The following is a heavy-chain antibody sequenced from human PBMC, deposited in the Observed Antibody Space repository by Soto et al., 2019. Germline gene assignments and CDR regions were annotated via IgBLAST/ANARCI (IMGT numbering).Heavy chain of an antibody. V-gene: IGHV3-30-3*01. CDR3: ASRPVGGFDY. J-gene: IGHJ4*02. CDR1: GFTFSSYA. CDR2: ISYDGSNK. D-gene: IGHD2-15*01. Sequence: QVQLVESGGGVVQPGRSLRLSCAASGFTFSSYAMHWVRQAPGKGLEWVAVISYDGSNKYYADSVKGRFTISRDNSKNTLYLQMNSLRAEDTAVSYCASRPVGGFDYWGQGTLVTVSS.